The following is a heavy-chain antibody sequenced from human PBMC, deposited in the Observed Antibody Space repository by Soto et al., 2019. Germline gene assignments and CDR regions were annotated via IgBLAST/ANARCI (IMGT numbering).Heavy chain of an antibody. CDR1: GFTFSSYW. D-gene: IGHD2-15*01. V-gene: IGHV3-7*01. J-gene: IGHJ2*01. Sequence: EVQLVESGGGLVQPGGSLRLSCVASGFTFSSYWMTWVRQAPGKGLEWVANMKQDGSQKYYVDSVKGRFTISRDNAKNSLYLQMNSLRVEDTAGYYCARGWDGGNPDWYSDLWGRGTLVIVSS. CDR3: ARGWDGGNPDWYSDL. CDR2: MKQDGSQK.